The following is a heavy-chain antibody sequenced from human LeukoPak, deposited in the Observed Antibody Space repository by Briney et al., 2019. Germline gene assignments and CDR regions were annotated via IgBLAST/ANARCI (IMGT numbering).Heavy chain of an antibody. CDR3: ANSIVGEDAFDI. D-gene: IGHD2-15*01. CDR1: GFTFSSYA. V-gene: IGHV3-23*01. CDR2: ISGSGGST. J-gene: IGHJ3*02. Sequence: EGSLRLSCAASGFTFSSYAMSWVRQAPGKGLEWVSAISGSGGSTYYADSVKGRFTISRDNSKNTLYLQMNSLRAEDTAVYYCANSIVGEDAFDIWGQGTMVTVSS.